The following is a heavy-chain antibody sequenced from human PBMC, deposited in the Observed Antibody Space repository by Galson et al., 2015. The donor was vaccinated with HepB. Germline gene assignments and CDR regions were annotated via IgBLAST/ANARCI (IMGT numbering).Heavy chain of an antibody. J-gene: IGHJ4*02. CDR3: ARTSYYDSSGYSEYSFDF. D-gene: IGHD3-22*01. CDR1: GFSLTTSAMC. V-gene: IGHV2-70*11. CDR2: IDWDDDT. Sequence: PALVKPTQTLTLTCTFSGFSLTTSAMCVSWIRQPPGKALEWLARIDWDDDTYYNTSLKTRLTISKDTSKNQVVLTMTNVDPVDTATYYCARTSYYDSSGYSEYSFDFWGQGTLVTVSS.